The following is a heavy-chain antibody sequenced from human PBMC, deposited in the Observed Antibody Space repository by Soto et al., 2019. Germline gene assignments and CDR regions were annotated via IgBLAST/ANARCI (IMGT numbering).Heavy chain of an antibody. Sequence: SVPLSLTCAFYGWSFICYYWSWIRQPPGKGLEWIVEINHSGSTNYNPSLKSRVTISVDTSKNQFSLKLSSVTAADTAVYYCARSIQLWLVDYWGQGTLVTVSS. CDR3: ARSIQLWLVDY. CDR1: GWSFICYY. V-gene: IGHV4-34*01. J-gene: IGHJ4*02. D-gene: IGHD5-18*01. CDR2: INHSGST.